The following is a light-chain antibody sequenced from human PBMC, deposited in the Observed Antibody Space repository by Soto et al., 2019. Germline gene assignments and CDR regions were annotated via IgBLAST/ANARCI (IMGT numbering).Light chain of an antibody. CDR2: EGS. CDR3: CSYAGSNTLKV. Sequence: QSVLTQPASVSGSPGQSITISCTGTSSDVGSYNLVSWYQQHPGKAPKLMIYEGSKRPSGVSTRFSGSKSGNTASLTISGLQAEDEADYYCCSYAGSNTLKVFGTGTKLTVL. J-gene: IGLJ1*01. V-gene: IGLV2-23*01. CDR1: SSDVGSYNL.